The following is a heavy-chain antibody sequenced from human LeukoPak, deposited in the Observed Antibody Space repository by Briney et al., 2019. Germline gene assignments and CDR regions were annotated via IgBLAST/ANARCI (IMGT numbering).Heavy chain of an antibody. CDR2: ISSSSSDI. V-gene: IGHV3-21*01. Sequence: PGGSLRLSCAASGFTFSSYSMNWVRQAPGKGLDWVSSISSSSSDIYYAASVKGRFTISRDTAKNSLYLQMNSMRAEDTAVYYCARGPSYYDYVWGSYRYTSPDYWGQGTLVTVSS. J-gene: IGHJ4*02. CDR3: ARGPSYYDYVWGSYRYTSPDY. D-gene: IGHD3-16*02. CDR1: GFTFSSYS.